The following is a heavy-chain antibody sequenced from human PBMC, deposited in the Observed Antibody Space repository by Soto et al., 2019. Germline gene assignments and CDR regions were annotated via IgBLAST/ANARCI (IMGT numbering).Heavy chain of an antibody. CDR2: IIPIFGTA. D-gene: IGHD3-10*01. V-gene: IGHV1-69*13. J-gene: IGHJ6*02. CDR1: GGGNLSYYR. CDR3: AREYGSGQGYYYYGMDV. Sequence: SVKVSCKASGGGNLSYYRTTWVRRAPGQGLEWMGGIIPIFGTANYAQKFQGRVTITADESTSTAYMELSSLRSEDTAVYYCAREYGSGQGYYYYGMDVWGQGTTVTVSS.